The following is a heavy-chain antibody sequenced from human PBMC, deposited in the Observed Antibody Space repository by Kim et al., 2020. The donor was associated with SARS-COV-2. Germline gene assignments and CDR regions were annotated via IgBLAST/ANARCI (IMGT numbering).Heavy chain of an antibody. V-gene: IGHV3-13*04. D-gene: IGHD2-2*01. CDR2: IGPAADP. CDR3: GRKAVPASLCSFDL. CDR1: GFTFSSYD. J-gene: IGHJ2*01. Sequence: GGSLRLSCTASGFTFSSYDMHWVRQAPGKGLEWVSAIGPAADPYYPDSVKDRCTISRKNAKNSSYLLQNSRRAGDATVYYCGRKAVPASLCSFDLWGRGT.